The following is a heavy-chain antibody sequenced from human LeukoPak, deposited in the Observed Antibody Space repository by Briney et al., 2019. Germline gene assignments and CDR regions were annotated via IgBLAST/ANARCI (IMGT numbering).Heavy chain of an antibody. Sequence: GESLKISCKGSGYSFTSYWIGWVRQMPGKGLEWMGIIYPGDSGTRYSPSFQGQVTISADKSISTAYLQWSSLKASDTAMYYCARFRPYYYDSSGLDGDYWGQGTLVTVSS. J-gene: IGHJ4*02. D-gene: IGHD3-22*01. CDR3: ARFRPYYYDSSGLDGDY. CDR1: GYSFTSYW. V-gene: IGHV5-51*01. CDR2: IYPGDSGT.